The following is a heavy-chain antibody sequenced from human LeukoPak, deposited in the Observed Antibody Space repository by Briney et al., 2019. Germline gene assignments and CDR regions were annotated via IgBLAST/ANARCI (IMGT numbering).Heavy chain of an antibody. Sequence: GGSLRLSCAASGFTFSNAWMSGVRQAPGKGLEWVGRIKSKTDGGTTDYAAPVKGRFTISRDDSKNTVYLQMNSLKTEDTAVYYCTTKLSSPMVRGVITGDYWGQGTLVTVSS. CDR2: IKSKTDGGTT. CDR3: TTKLSSPMVRGVITGDY. D-gene: IGHD3-10*01. V-gene: IGHV3-15*01. CDR1: GFTFSNAW. J-gene: IGHJ4*02.